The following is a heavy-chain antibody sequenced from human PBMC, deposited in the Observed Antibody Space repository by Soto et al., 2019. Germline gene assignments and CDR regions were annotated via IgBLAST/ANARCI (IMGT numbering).Heavy chain of an antibody. CDR1: GFIFSNYA. J-gene: IGHJ2*01. CDR2: INGVGGGR. V-gene: IGHV3-23*01. CDR3: AKEPVGPDWYFDL. Sequence: GGALRLSCSASGFIFSNYARSWIRKAPGKGQEWVSSINGVGGGRHSADSVKGRFTVSRANSQNTLYLQMNSLRAADTAVYNCAKEPVGPDWYFDLWGRGTLVTVSS.